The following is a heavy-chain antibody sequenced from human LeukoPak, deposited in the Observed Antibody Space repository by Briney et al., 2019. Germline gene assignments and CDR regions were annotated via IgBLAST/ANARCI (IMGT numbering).Heavy chain of an antibody. CDR1: GFTFSRSW. V-gene: IGHV3-7*04. D-gene: IGHD1-1*01. CDR2: VDQDGRGK. Sequence: RGSLTLSCAASGFTFSRSWMSWVRHAPGKGLEWVAKVDQDGRGKYYVNSVKGRFTISRDTAKNSLYLQMNSLRAEDTAVYYCARVQTGMTNWFDPWGQGTLVTVSS. J-gene: IGHJ5*02. CDR3: ARVQTGMTNWFDP.